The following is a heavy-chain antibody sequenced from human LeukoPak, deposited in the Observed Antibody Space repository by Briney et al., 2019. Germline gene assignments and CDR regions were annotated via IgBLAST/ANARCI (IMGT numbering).Heavy chain of an antibody. CDR3: ARDPVEWELLLDY. D-gene: IGHD1-26*01. J-gene: IGHJ4*02. CDR2: MNIDGSEK. V-gene: IGHV3-7*01. CDR1: GFTFSSYW. Sequence: GGSLRLSCAASGFTFSSYWMGWVRQAPGKRREWVANMNIDGSEKYYADSVKGRCTSSRDNARNSVDLQMNSLRVEDTAVYYCARDPVEWELLLDYWGQGTLVTVSS.